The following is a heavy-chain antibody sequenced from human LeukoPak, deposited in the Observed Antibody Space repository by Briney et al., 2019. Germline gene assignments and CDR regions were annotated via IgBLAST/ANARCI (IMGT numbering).Heavy chain of an antibody. J-gene: IGHJ4*02. D-gene: IGHD4-23*01. Sequence: SETLSLTCTVSGGSVSSVNHYWTWIRQPPGKGLEWIAYIYYNGNTNYNPSLKSRVTISVDTSKNQSSLKLNSVTAADTAVYYCARVDYSGELLEYWGQGTLVTVSA. CDR3: ARVDYSGELLEY. CDR1: GGSVSSVNHY. CDR2: IYYNGNT. V-gene: IGHV4-61*01.